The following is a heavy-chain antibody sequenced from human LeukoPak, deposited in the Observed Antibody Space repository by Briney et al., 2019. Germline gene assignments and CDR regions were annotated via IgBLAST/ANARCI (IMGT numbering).Heavy chain of an antibody. CDR3: AAYGSGSYYNNRNWFDP. J-gene: IGHJ5*02. Sequence: SETLSLTCAVYGGSFSGYYWSWIRQPPGKGLEWIGEINHSGSTNYNPSLKSRVTISVDTSKNQFSLKLSSVTAADTAVHYCAAYGSGSYYNNRNWFDPWGQGTLVTVSS. CDR1: GGSFSGYY. CDR2: INHSGST. V-gene: IGHV4-34*01. D-gene: IGHD3-10*01.